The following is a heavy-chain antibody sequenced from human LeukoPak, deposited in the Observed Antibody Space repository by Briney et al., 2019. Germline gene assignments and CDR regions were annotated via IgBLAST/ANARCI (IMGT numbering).Heavy chain of an antibody. CDR1: GFTFSNYW. CDR3: AKDRYSSGWYFSGMDV. Sequence: GGSLRLSCAASGFTFSNYWMNWVRQAPGKGLEWVANIKQDGSDKYYVDSVKGRFTISRDNAKNSLYLQLNNLRAEDTALYYCAKDRYSSGWYFSGMDVWGQGTTVTVSS. D-gene: IGHD6-19*01. CDR2: IKQDGSDK. V-gene: IGHV3-7*03. J-gene: IGHJ6*02.